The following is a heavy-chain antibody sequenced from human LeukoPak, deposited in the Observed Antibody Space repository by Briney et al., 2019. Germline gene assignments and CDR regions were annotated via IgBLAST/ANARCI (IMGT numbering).Heavy chain of an antibody. CDR1: GYTFTGQF. D-gene: IGHD6-19*01. Sequence: ASVKVSCKASGYTFTGQFIHWLRQAPGEGLEWMGWIDPPSGVPHYAQKFQDTVTSTRDTSTGTAYMELHRLQSDDTAVYYCARSGFSTGFYLDFWGQGTLISVSS. V-gene: IGHV1-2*02. CDR2: IDPPSGVP. CDR3: ARSGFSTGFYLDF. J-gene: IGHJ4*02.